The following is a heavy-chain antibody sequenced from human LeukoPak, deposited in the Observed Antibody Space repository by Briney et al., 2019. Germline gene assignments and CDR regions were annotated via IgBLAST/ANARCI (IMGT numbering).Heavy chain of an antibody. V-gene: IGHV1-2*02. D-gene: IGHD6-13*01. Sequence: ASVKVSCKASGYSFIAYFIHWVRQAPGQGPEGMGGINPSNGGTKYAQNFQGRVTVTWDTSMSTAYMELISLRSDDTAVYYCARDRYTSSWTAAFDFWGQGTLVTVSS. J-gene: IGHJ4*02. CDR1: GYSFIAYF. CDR2: INPSNGGT. CDR3: ARDRYTSSWTAAFDF.